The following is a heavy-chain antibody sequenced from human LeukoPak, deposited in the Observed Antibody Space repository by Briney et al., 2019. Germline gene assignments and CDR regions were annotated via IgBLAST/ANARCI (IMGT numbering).Heavy chain of an antibody. D-gene: IGHD6-13*01. Sequence: GGSLRLSCAVSGFTFSDYWMNWVRQAPGKGLEWVASIRQDGGEKSYVDSVKGRLTISRDNTTHSLYLQMSSLRAEDTGVYYCARDGTAAGLYFDLWGQGTLVTVSS. CDR2: IRQDGGEK. CDR3: ARDGTAAGLYFDL. J-gene: IGHJ4*02. CDR1: GFTFSDYW. V-gene: IGHV3-7*01.